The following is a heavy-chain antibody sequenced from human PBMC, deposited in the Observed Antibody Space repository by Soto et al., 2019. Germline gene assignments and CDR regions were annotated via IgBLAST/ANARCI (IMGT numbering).Heavy chain of an antibody. CDR3: TSLVVSATSVPGDWSDP. CDR2: ISATGDYT. D-gene: IGHD2-8*02. CDR1: GFTFSNLA. V-gene: IGHV3-23*01. J-gene: IGHJ5*02. Sequence: EVHLLESGGGLAQPGGSLRLSCAASGFTFSNLAMSWVRQAPGKGLEWVSIISATGDYTYYADSMKGRFTISRDNSKNTMYMQMNSLRADDTAVYYCTSLVVSATSVPGDWSDPWGQGILVTVSS.